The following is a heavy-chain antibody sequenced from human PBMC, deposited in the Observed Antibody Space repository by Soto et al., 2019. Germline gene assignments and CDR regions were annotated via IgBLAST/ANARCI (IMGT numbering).Heavy chain of an antibody. CDR1: GFTFSSYA. V-gene: IGHV3-30-3*01. J-gene: IGHJ5*02. CDR3: AREDYYDRSGYEYNWFDP. Sequence: GGSLRLSCAASGFTFSSYAMHWXRQAPGKGLEWVAVISYDGSNKYYADSVKGRFTISRDNSKNTLYLQMNSLRAEDTAVYYCAREDYYDRSGYEYNWFDPWGQGTLVTVS. D-gene: IGHD3-22*01. CDR2: ISYDGSNK.